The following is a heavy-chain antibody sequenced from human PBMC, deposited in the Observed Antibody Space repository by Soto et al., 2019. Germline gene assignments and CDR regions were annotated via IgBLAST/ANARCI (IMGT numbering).Heavy chain of an antibody. Sequence: PGGSLRLSCTASGFTFSSYAMTWVRQAPGKGLEWVSSISGSGGATYYADSVEGRFTIPRDDSKNTLFLQMDSLRAEDTALYYCAKAGRPFYDLWSENRFDPWGQGTLVTVSS. J-gene: IGHJ5*02. D-gene: IGHD3-3*01. V-gene: IGHV3-23*01. CDR3: AKAGRPFYDLWSENRFDP. CDR2: ISGSGGAT. CDR1: GFTFSSYA.